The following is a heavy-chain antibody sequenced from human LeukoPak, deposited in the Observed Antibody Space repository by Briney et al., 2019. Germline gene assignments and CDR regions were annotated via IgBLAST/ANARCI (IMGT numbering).Heavy chain of an antibody. D-gene: IGHD3-9*01. CDR2: IKSKTDGGTT. J-gene: IGHJ4*02. CDR3: TTSFILTGYGYFDY. V-gene: IGHV3-15*01. Sequence: AGGSLRLSCAASGFTFSDAWMTWVRQAPGKGLEWVGRIKSKTDGGTTDYAAPVKGRFTISRDDSENTLYLQMSSLKTEDTAVYYCTTSFILTGYGYFDYWGQGTLVTVSS. CDR1: GFTFSDAW.